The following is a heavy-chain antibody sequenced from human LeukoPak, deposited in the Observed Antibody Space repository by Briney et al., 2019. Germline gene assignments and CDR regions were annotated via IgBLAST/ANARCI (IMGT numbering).Heavy chain of an antibody. CDR1: GGSISSSSYY. CDR3: ERHHHNGWSDY. CDR2: IYYSGST. J-gene: IGHJ4*02. D-gene: IGHD6-19*01. V-gene: IGHV4-39*01. Sequence: SETLSLTCTVSGGSISSSSYYWGWIRQPPGKGLEWIGSIYYSGSTYYNPSLKSRVTISEDTSKNQFSLKLSSVTAAETAVYYCERHHHNGWSDYWGQGTLVTVSS.